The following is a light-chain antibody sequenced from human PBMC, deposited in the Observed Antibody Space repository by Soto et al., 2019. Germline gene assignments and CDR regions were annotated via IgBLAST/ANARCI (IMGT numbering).Light chain of an antibody. CDR2: GAS. CDR1: QSVGSSY. J-gene: IGKJ1*01. CDR3: QQYGSSPRT. Sequence: EIVLTQSPGTLSLSPGERATLSCRASQSVGSSYLAWYQQKPGQAPRLLISGASSRVTGIPDRFSGSGSGTALTLTISRLEPEVFAVYYCQQYGSSPRTFGQGNKVEIK. V-gene: IGKV3-20*01.